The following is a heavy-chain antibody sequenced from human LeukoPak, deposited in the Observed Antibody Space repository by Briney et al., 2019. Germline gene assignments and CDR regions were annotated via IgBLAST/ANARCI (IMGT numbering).Heavy chain of an antibody. CDR2: IYYSGST. D-gene: IGHD1-7*01. CDR3: ARGSRELYYFDY. V-gene: IGHV4-61*05. CDR1: GGXISSSSYY. J-gene: IGHJ4*02. Sequence: SETLSLTCTVSGGXISSSSYYWGWIRQPPGKGLEWIGYIYYSGSTKYNPSLKSRVTISVDASKTQFSLKLNSVTAADTAVYYCARGSRELYYFDYWGQGTLVTVSS.